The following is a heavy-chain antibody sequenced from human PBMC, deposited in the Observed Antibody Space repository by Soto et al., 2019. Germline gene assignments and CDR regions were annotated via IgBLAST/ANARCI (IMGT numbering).Heavy chain of an antibody. V-gene: IGHV3-33*01. CDR3: ARDREGFARAGMDV. CDR1: GFTFSSYG. Sequence: PRLSCAASGFTFSSYGMHWVRQAPGKGLEWVAGIWYDGSNKYYAESLKGRLTISRDNSKNTVHLQMNSLRAEDTAVYYCARDREGFARAGMDVWGQGTTVTVSS. J-gene: IGHJ6*02. CDR2: IWYDGSNK. D-gene: IGHD3-10*01.